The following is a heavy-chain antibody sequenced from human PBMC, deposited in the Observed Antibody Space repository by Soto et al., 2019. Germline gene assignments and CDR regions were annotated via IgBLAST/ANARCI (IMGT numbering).Heavy chain of an antibody. V-gene: IGHV3-30*18. J-gene: IGHJ6*02. CDR1: GFTFSSYG. D-gene: IGHD3-3*01. Sequence: PGGSLRLSCAASGFTFSSYGMHWVRQAPGKGLEWVAVISYDGSNKYYADSVKGRFTISRDNSTNTLYLQMNSLRAEDTAVYYCAKQSRVWSNYYYYGMDVWGQGTTVTVSS. CDR3: AKQSRVWSNYYYYGMDV. CDR2: ISYDGSNK.